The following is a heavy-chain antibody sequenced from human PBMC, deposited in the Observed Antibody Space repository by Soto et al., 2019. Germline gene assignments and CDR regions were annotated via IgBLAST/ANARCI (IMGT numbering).Heavy chain of an antibody. Sequence: SETLSLTCAVYGGSFSDYSWSWIRQPPGKGLAWIGEISHSGGSNYNPSLKSRVTISVDTSKNQFSLKLSSVTAADTAVYYCARGRKDYSSSWYVGWGQGTLVTAPQ. V-gene: IGHV4-34*01. D-gene: IGHD6-13*01. CDR3: ARGRKDYSSSWYVG. CDR1: GGSFSDYS. CDR2: ISHSGGS. J-gene: IGHJ4*02.